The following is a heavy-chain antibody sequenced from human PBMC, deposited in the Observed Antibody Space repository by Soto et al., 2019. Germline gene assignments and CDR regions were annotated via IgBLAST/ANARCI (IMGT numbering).Heavy chain of an antibody. J-gene: IGHJ4*02. CDR3: ARAVVAGLFDY. Sequence: GASVKVSCKASGYTFTSYDINWVRQATGQGLEWMGWMNPNSGNTGYAQKFQGRVTMTRNTSISTAYMELSSPRSEDTAVYHCARAVVAGLFDYWGQGTLVTVSS. V-gene: IGHV1-8*01. CDR1: GYTFTSYD. CDR2: MNPNSGNT. D-gene: IGHD6-19*01.